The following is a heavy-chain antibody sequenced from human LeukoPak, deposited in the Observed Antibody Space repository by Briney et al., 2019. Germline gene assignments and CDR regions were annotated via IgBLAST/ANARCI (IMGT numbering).Heavy chain of an antibody. CDR1: GGSFSGYY. V-gene: IGHV4-34*01. CDR3: ARRSIGSYGVWYFDY. Sequence: SETLSLTCAVYGGSFSGYYWSWIRQPPGKGLEWIGEINHSGSTNYNPSLKSRVTISVDTSKNQFSLKLSSVTAADTAVYYCARRSIGSYGVWYFDYWGQGTLVTVSS. CDR2: INHSGST. J-gene: IGHJ4*02. D-gene: IGHD6-6*01.